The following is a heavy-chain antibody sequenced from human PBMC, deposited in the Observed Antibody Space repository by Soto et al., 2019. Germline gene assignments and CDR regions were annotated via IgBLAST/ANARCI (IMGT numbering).Heavy chain of an antibody. CDR1: GFTFSSYG. Sequence: GESLKISCAASGFTFSSYGMHWVRQAPGKGLEWVAVISYDGSNKYYADSVKGRFTISRDNSKNTLYLQMNSLRAEDTAVYYCAKDHTPVQLVPGNWGQGTLVTVSS. D-gene: IGHD6-6*01. V-gene: IGHV3-30*18. CDR2: ISYDGSNK. J-gene: IGHJ4*02. CDR3: AKDHTPVQLVPGN.